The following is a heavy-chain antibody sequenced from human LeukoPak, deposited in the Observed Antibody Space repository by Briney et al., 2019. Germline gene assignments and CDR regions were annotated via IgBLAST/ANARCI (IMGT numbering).Heavy chain of an antibody. CDR2: IYHSGST. J-gene: IGHJ3*02. D-gene: IGHD6-6*01. CDR3: ARAMSSSFHAFDI. Sequence: PSQTLSLTCTVSGGSISSGGYYWSWIRQPPGKGLEWIGYIYHSGSTYYNPSLKSRVTISVDRSKNQFSLKLSSVTAADTAVYYCARAMSSSFHAFDIWGQGTMVTVSS. CDR1: GGSISSGGYY. V-gene: IGHV4-30-2*01.